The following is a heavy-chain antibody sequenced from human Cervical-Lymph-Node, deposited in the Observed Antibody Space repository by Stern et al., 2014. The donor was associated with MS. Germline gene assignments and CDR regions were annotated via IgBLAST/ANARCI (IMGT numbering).Heavy chain of an antibody. CDR2: IYNTGAT. V-gene: IGHV4-31*03. CDR1: GDSITSGGHY. CDR3: ASRWSGTYYGQNWFDP. J-gene: IGHJ5*02. Sequence: VHLVESGPGLVKPSQTLSLTCTVSGDSITSGGHYWSWIRQHPGKGLEWIGYIYNTGATFYSPSLKGRVTISLDTSKNQFSLQLSSVTAADTAIYYCASRWSGTYYGQNWFDPWGQGILVTVST. D-gene: IGHD1-26*01.